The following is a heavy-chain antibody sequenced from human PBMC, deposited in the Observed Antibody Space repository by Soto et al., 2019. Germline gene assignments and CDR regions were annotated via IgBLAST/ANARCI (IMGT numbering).Heavy chain of an antibody. CDR3: ARIYGAPSYYYGFDV. J-gene: IGHJ6*02. CDR2: FSIVSTYI. CDR1: GFTFSSYS. D-gene: IGHD4-17*01. V-gene: IGHV3-21*01. Sequence: EVQLVESGGGLVEPGGSLRLSCAASGFTFSSYSMNWIRQAPGKGLGWVSSFSIVSTYIYYADSVKGRFTIYRDNAKNSLYLQMNSLRAENTAVYYCARIYGAPSYYYGFDVWGQGTTVTVSS.